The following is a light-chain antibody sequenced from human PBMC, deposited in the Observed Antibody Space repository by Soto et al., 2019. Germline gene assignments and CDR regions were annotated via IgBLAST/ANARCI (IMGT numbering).Light chain of an antibody. CDR3: QQYDSYPLT. J-gene: IGKJ4*01. CDR2: KAS. V-gene: IGKV1-5*03. Sequence: DIQMTQSPSTLSASVGDRVTITCRASQSISSRLAWYQHKPGKAPNLLIYKASSLESGVPSRFSGSGSGTEFTLTVSSLQPDDFATYYCQQYDSYPLTFGGGTKVDIK. CDR1: QSISSR.